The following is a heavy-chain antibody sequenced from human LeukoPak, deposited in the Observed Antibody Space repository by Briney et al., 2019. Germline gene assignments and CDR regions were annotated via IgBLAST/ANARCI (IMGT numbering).Heavy chain of an antibody. CDR1: GFTFSSYS. D-gene: IGHD2-2*02. CDR3: ASAHCSSTTCYTPTRIDY. V-gene: IGHV3-48*01. Sequence: GGSLRLSCVAPGFTFSSYSMNWVRQAPGKGLEWVSYISSSSSTIYYADSVKGRFTISRDNAKNSLYLQMNSLRAEDTAVYYCASAHCSSTTCYTPTRIDYWGQGTLVTVSS. J-gene: IGHJ4*02. CDR2: ISSSSSTI.